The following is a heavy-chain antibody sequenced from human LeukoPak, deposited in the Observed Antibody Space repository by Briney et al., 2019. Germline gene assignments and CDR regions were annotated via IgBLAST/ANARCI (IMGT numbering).Heavy chain of an antibody. Sequence: SETLSLTCAVSGGSISSSNWWGWVRQPPGKGLEWIGEIYHSGSINYNPSLKSRVTISVDTSKNQFSLKLSSVTAADTAVYYCARRKNYDFWSGPRYTDYWGQGTLVTVSS. J-gene: IGHJ4*02. CDR3: ARRKNYDFWSGPRYTDY. V-gene: IGHV4-4*02. CDR2: IYHSGSI. D-gene: IGHD3-3*01. CDR1: GGSISSSNW.